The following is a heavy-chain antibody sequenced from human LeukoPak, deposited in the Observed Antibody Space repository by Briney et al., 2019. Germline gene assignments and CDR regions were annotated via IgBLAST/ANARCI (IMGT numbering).Heavy chain of an antibody. CDR2: ISAYNGNT. CDR1: GYTFTSYG. J-gene: IGHJ6*02. Sequence: ASVKVSCKASGYTFTSYGISWVRQAPGQGLEWMGWISAYNGNTNYAQKLQGRVTLTKDTSTSTAYMELRSLRSDDTAVYYCARDRELVYYYYGMDVWGQGTTVTVSS. V-gene: IGHV1-18*01. D-gene: IGHD1-26*01. CDR3: ARDRELVYYYYGMDV.